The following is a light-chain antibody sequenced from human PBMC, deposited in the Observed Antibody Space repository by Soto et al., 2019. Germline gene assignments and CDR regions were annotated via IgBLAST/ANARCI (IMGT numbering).Light chain of an antibody. CDR3: QQYDTLPMT. J-gene: IGKJ5*01. Sequence: DIQMNQSPSSLSASVGDRVTITCQASQDIRKYLNWYQQKPGKAPNLLIYDASNLETGVTSRFSGSGSGTDFTFTISGLQPEDIGTYYCQQYDTLPMTFGQGTRLEIK. CDR2: DAS. CDR1: QDIRKY. V-gene: IGKV1-33*01.